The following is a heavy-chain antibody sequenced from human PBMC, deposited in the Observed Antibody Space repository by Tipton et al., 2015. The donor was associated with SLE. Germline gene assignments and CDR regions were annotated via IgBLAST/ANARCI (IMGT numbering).Heavy chain of an antibody. V-gene: IGHV4-59*08. D-gene: IGHD6-13*01. J-gene: IGHJ4*02. Sequence: LRLSCAASGFTFSDYYMSWIRQSPGKGLEWIGYIYYSGSTNSNPSLKSRVTMSLDSSKNQFSLKLSSVTAADTAVYYCATGSSSWSPFDYWGRGTLVTVSS. CDR1: GFTFSDYY. CDR2: IYYSGST. CDR3: ATGSSSWSPFDY.